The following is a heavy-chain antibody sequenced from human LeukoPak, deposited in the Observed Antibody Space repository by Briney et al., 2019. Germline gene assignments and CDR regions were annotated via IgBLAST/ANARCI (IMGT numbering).Heavy chain of an antibody. J-gene: IGHJ4*02. CDR1: GFPFSTHW. D-gene: IGHD6-13*01. CDR2: ISSSSSYI. V-gene: IGHV3-21*01. CDR3: ARDRASIAAVDY. Sequence: GGSLRLSCAASGFPFSTHWMSWVRQAPGKGLEWVSSISSSSSYIYYADSVKGRFTISRDNAKNSLYLQMNSLRAEDTAVYYCARDRASIAAVDYWGQGTLVTVSS.